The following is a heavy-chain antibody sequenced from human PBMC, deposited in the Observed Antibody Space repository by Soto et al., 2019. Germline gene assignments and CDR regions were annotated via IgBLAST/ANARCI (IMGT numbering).Heavy chain of an antibody. J-gene: IGHJ3*02. D-gene: IGHD3-22*01. CDR2: IWYDGSNK. CDR1: GFTFSSYG. CDR3: ARGGYYYDSSGYYYAGDAFDI. Sequence: QVQLVESGGGVVQPGRSLRLSCAASGFTFSSYGMHWLRQARGKGLEWVAVIWYDGSNKYYADSVKGRFTISRDNSKNTLYLQMNSLRAEDTAVYYCARGGYYYDSSGYYYAGDAFDIWGQGTMVTVSS. V-gene: IGHV3-33*01.